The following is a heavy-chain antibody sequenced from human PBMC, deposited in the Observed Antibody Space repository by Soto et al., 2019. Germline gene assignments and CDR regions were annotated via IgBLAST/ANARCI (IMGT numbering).Heavy chain of an antibody. D-gene: IGHD3-10*02. CDR3: ARRYGRDFDI. Sequence: PXXTLSLTCTVSGGSITSYYWSWIRQPPGKRLACTXYIYYXASTNYTPSLXXRVTISVXTSKNQFSMKLSSVNPADKAVYYCARRYGRDFDIWGQGTMVTV. J-gene: IGHJ3*02. CDR1: GGSITSYY. CDR2: IYYXAST. V-gene: IGHV4-59*08.